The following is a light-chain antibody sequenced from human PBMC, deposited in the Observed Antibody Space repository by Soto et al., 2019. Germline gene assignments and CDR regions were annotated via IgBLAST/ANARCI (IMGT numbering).Light chain of an antibody. V-gene: IGKV3-20*01. CDR3: QQYGSSYI. Sequence: ETVLTQSPGTLSLSPGERATLSCRASQTVSSNYLAWYQQKPGQAPRLLIYSASSRATGIPDRFSGSGSGTDFTLTVSRLEPEDFAGYYCQQYGSSYIFGQGTKLEIK. J-gene: IGKJ2*01. CDR1: QTVSSNY. CDR2: SAS.